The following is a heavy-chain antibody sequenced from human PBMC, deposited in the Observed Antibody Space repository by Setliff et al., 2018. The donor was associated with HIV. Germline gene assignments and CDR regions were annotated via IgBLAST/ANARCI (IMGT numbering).Heavy chain of an antibody. CDR1: GGSISSRNFY. V-gene: IGHV4-39*01. D-gene: IGHD5-18*01. CDR3: VRHGGVRIQRRTGIDY. Sequence: PSETLSLTCTVSGGSISSRNFYWGWIRQPPGKGLEWIGSIAYTGSGHYNSSLKSRVTISVDTSRNECSLKLTSVTAADTAVYYCVRHGGVRIQRRTGIDYWGQGTLVTVSS. CDR2: IAYTGSG. J-gene: IGHJ4*02.